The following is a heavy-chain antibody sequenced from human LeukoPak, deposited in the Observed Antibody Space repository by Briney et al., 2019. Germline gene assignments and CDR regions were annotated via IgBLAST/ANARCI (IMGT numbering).Heavy chain of an antibody. V-gene: IGHV4-59*01. CDR2: IYYSGTT. CDR3: ARGEMATITGGYYYYMDV. CDR1: GGSISSYY. J-gene: IGHJ6*03. D-gene: IGHD5-24*01. Sequence: SETLSLTCTVSGGSISSYYWSWIRQPPGKGLEWIGYIYYSGTTNYNPSLKSRVTISVDTSKNQFSLKLSSVTAADTAVYYCARGEMATITGGYYYYMDVWGKGTTVTVSS.